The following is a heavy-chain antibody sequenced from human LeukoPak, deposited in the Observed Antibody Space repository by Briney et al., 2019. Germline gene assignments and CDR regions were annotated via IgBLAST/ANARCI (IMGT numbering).Heavy chain of an antibody. D-gene: IGHD3-3*01. Sequence: PSETLSLTCAVYGGAFSGYYWGWIRQPPGKGLERIGEINHSGSTNYNPSLKSRVTISVDTSKNQFSLKLSSVTAADTAVYYCAKWDYDFWSGYRTNDYWGQGTLATVSS. CDR1: GGAFSGYY. V-gene: IGHV4-34*01. J-gene: IGHJ4*02. CDR3: AKWDYDFWSGYRTNDY. CDR2: INHSGST.